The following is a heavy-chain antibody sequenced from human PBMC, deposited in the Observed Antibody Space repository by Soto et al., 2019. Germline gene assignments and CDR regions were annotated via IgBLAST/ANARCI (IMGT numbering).Heavy chain of an antibody. J-gene: IGHJ5*02. CDR3: ASSDWFDP. V-gene: IGHV3-74*01. CDR2: IINDGSIT. CDR1: GFTFSNYC. Sequence: PGGSLRLSCAASGFTFSNYCMHWVRQAPGKGLVWVSRIINDGSITSYADFVKGRFIISRDNAKNTLYLQMNSLRAEDTAVYYCASSDWFDPWGQGTLVTVSS.